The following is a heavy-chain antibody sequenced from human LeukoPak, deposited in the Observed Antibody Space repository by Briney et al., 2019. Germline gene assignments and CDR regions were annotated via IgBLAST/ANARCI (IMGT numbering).Heavy chain of an antibody. V-gene: IGHV4-59*01. CDR2: IYYSGST. CDR3: ARGSGHYTGDYGMDV. J-gene: IGHJ6*02. Sequence: SETLSLTCTVPGGSISTYYWNWIRRPPGKGLEWIGNIYYSGSTNYNPSLKSRVTILVDTSKNQFSLKLSSVTAADTAVYYCARGSGHYTGDYGMDVWGQGTTVTVSS. D-gene: IGHD3-3*01. CDR1: GGSISTYY.